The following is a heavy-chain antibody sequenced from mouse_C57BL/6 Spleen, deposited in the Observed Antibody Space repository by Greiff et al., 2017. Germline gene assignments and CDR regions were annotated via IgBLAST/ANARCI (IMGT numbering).Heavy chain of an antibody. CDR2: INPNNGGT. Sequence: EVQLQESGPELVKPGASVKIPCKASGYTFTDYNMDWVKQSHGKSLEWIGDINPNNGGTIYNQKFKGKATLTVDKSSSTAYMELRSLTSEDTAVYYCARSRVYDGYLDVWGTGTTVTVSS. CDR1: GYTFTDYN. J-gene: IGHJ1*03. CDR3: ARSRVYDGYLDV. D-gene: IGHD2-3*01. V-gene: IGHV1-18*01.